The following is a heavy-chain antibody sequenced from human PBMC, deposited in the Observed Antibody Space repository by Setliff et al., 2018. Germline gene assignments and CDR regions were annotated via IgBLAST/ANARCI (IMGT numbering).Heavy chain of an antibody. J-gene: IGHJ4*02. V-gene: IGHV3-23*01. CDR3: ARDGSVRGVDEYFDY. Sequence: PGGSLRLSCAASGFTFSSYWMNWVRQAPGKGLEWVSIISASGDTTYYADSVKGRFTISRDNSKSTLYLQMNNLRAEDTAVYFCARDGSVRGVDEYFDYWGQGTLVTVSS. D-gene: IGHD1-26*01. CDR2: ISASGDTT. CDR1: GFTFSSYW.